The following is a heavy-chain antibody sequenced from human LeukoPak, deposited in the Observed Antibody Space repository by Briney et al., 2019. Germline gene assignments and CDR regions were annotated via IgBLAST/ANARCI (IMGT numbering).Heavy chain of an antibody. D-gene: IGHD2/OR15-2a*01. CDR1: GFTFTSSW. CDR2: IKTDGSDK. CDR3: ARNRLRLES. J-gene: IGHJ4*02. V-gene: IGHV3-7*01. Sequence: PGGSLRLSCAASGFTFTSSWMSWVRQAPGKGLEWVANIKTDGSDKYYVDSVKGRFTISRDNAKNSLYLQMNSLRVEDTAVYYCARNRLRLESWGQGILVTVSS.